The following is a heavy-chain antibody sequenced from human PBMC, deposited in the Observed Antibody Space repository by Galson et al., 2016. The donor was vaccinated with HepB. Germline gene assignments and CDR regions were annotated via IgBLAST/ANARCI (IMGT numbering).Heavy chain of an antibody. Sequence: CAISGDSVSNNTAGWYWIRQSPSRGLECLGRTFYRSNWQNDYAESVNSRISINADTAKNEFSLHLRSVTPEDTGVYYCARSYLLGRGFGWWGPGTPVTVSS. D-gene: IGHD3-10*01. V-gene: IGHV6-1*01. CDR2: TFYRSNWQN. J-gene: IGHJ4*02. CDR1: GDSVSNNTAG. CDR3: ARSYLLGRGFGW.